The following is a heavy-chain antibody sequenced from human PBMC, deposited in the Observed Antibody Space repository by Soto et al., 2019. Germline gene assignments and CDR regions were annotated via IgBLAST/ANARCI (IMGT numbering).Heavy chain of an antibody. D-gene: IGHD3-10*01. CDR3: ARGLLWFGEFDY. V-gene: IGHV3-33*01. Sequence: QVQVVDSGGGVVQPGRSLRLSCATSGFTFSNYGLHWVRQAPGKGLEWVAVTWFDDSKEYYADSVKGRFTISRDSSRNTVYLQMTSLRVVDTAVYYCARGLLWFGEFDYWGQGTLVTVSS. CDR2: TWFDDSKE. J-gene: IGHJ4*02. CDR1: GFTFSNYG.